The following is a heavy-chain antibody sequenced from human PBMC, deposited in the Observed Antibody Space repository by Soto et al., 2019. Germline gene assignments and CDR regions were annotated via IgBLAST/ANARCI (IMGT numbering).Heavy chain of an antibody. Sequence: PSETLSLTCAVSGGSISSYYWSWIRQPPGKGLEWIGYIYYSGSTNYNPSLKSRVTISVDTSKNQFSLKLSSVTAADTAVYYCARQDYGPFDYWGQGTLVTVSS. CDR1: GGSISSYY. CDR2: IYYSGST. D-gene: IGHD4-17*01. J-gene: IGHJ4*02. CDR3: ARQDYGPFDY. V-gene: IGHV4-59*08.